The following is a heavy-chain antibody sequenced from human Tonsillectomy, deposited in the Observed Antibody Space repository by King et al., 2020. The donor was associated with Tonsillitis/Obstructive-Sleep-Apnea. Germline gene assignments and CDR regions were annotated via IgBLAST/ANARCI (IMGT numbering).Heavy chain of an antibody. V-gene: IGHV4-31*03. CDR1: GGSISSGDYF. J-gene: IGHJ6*03. Sequence: QLQESGPGLVKPSQSLSLTCTVSGGSISSGDYFWSWIRQHPGKGLESLGYISYSGSTYYNPSLKSRVTISADTSKNQFSLQLRSVTVADTAVYFCARTTPPYYYYHMDVWGKGTTVTVSS. CDR3: ARTTPPYYYYHMDV. CDR2: ISYSGST. D-gene: IGHD1-1*01.